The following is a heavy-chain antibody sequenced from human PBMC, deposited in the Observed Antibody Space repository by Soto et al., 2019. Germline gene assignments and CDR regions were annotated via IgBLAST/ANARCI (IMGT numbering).Heavy chain of an antibody. J-gene: IGHJ4*02. CDR2: IKQDGSDK. V-gene: IGHV3-7*05. Sequence: EVQLVESGGGLVQPGGSLRLSCAASGFTFSSYWMSWVRQAPGKGLEWVANIKQDGSDKYYVDSVKGRFTISRDNAKTSLYLQMNSLTAEDTAIYYCAKVKRLAGQEWGQGTLVTVSS. CDR3: AKVKRLAGQE. D-gene: IGHD6-13*01. CDR1: GFTFSSYW.